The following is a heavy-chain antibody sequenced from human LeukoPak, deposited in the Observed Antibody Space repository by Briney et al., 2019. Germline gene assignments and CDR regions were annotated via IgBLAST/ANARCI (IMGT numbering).Heavy chain of an antibody. CDR2: IWYDGSNK. CDR3: ARERTQRRGYFDY. J-gene: IGHJ4*02. Sequence: PGRSLRLSCAASGFTFSSYGMHWVRQAPGKGLEWVAVIWYDGSNKYYADSVKGRFTISRDNSKNTLYLQMNSLRAEDTAVYYCARERTQRRGYFDYWGQGTLVTVSS. V-gene: IGHV3-33*01. D-gene: IGHD3-10*01. CDR1: GFTFSSYG.